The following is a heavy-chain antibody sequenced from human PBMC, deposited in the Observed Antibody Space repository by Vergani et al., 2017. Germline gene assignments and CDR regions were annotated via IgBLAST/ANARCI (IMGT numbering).Heavy chain of an antibody. CDR3: ARMQALGPGGYYFDY. D-gene: IGHD3-16*01. J-gene: IGHJ4*02. V-gene: IGHV1-18*01. CDR2: ISAYNGNT. CDR1: GYTFTSYG. Sequence: QVQLVQSGAEVKKPGASVKVSCKASGYTFTSYGISWVRQAPGQGLEWMGWISAYNGNTNYAQKLQGRVTMTRDTSISTAYMELSRLRSDDTAVYYCARMQALGPGGYYFDYWGQGTLVTVSS.